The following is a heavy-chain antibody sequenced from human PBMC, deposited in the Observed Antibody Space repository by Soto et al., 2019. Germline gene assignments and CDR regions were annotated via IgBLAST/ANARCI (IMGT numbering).Heavy chain of an antibody. D-gene: IGHD5-12*01. CDR3: AIVGISGYDSCAFAV. CDR1: GFTLSNYA. Sequence: GGSLRLSCAASGFTLSNYAVNWVRQAPGKGLEWVSYISSDSRYIYHGGSGKGRFTISRDNAKNTVYLQMNSLRAEDTAVYYCAIVGISGYDSCAFAVWGKGTLVTVSS. J-gene: IGHJ4*02. V-gene: IGHV3-21*04. CDR2: ISSDSRYI.